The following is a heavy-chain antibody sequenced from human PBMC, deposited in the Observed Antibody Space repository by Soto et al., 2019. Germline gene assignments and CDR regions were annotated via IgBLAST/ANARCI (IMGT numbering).Heavy chain of an antibody. CDR2: VYHTGSA. CDR3: GTEAAARPNWFGP. V-gene: IGHV4-4*02. CDR1: GDSINTSNW. J-gene: IGHJ5*02. Sequence: SETLSLTCAVSGDSINTSNWWIWVRQSPGKGLEWIGEVYHTGSANYNPSLTSRVTISIDTSKNQFSLKMTSVTAADTAIYYCGTEAAARPNWFGPWSQGTRGTLSP. D-gene: IGHD6-6*01.